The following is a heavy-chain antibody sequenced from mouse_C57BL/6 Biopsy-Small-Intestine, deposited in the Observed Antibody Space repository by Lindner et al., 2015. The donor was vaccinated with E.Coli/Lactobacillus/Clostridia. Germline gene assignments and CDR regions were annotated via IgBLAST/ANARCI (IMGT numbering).Heavy chain of an antibody. CDR1: GFTFSDYG. Sequence: VQLQESGGGLVKPGGSLKLSCAASGFTFSDYGMHWVRQAPEKGLEWVAYTSGGSSTIYYADTVKGRFTVSRDNAKNTLFLQMTSLRSEDTAMYYCARGNDGSFDYWGQGTTLTVSS. CDR3: ARGNDGSFDY. D-gene: IGHD2-3*01. CDR2: TSGGSSTI. V-gene: IGHV5-17*01. J-gene: IGHJ2*01.